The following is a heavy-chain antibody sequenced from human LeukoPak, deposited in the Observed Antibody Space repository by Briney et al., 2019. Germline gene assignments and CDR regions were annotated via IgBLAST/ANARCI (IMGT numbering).Heavy chain of an antibody. CDR1: GFTLSSYG. V-gene: IGHV3-30*18. J-gene: IGHJ6*02. CDR3: AKGSGYYYYYAMDV. Sequence: GGSLRLSCAASGFTLSSYGMHWVRQAPGKGLEWVAVISYDGSNKYYADSVKGRFTISRDNSKNTLYLQMNSLRAEDTAVYYCAKGSGYYYYYAMDVWGQGTTVTVSS. CDR2: ISYDGSNK.